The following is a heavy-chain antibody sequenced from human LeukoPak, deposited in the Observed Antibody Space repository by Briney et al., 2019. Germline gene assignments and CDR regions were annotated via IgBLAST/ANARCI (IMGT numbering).Heavy chain of an antibody. V-gene: IGHV1-18*01. D-gene: IGHD6-13*01. CDR1: GYTFTSYG. CDR2: ISAYNGNT. CDR3: ARAGAAAGIFGPFDP. Sequence: GASVKVSCKASGYTFTSYGISWVRQAPGQGLEWMGWISAYNGNTNYAQKLQGRVTMTTDTSTSTAYMELRSLRSDDTAVYYCARAGAAAGIFGPFDPWGQGTLVTVSS. J-gene: IGHJ5*02.